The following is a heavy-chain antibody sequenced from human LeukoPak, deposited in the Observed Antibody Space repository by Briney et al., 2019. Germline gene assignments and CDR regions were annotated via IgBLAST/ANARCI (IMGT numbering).Heavy chain of an antibody. CDR2: IIPIFGTA. D-gene: IGHD6-6*01. CDR3: TTEHSSSRGDYYFDY. V-gene: IGHV1-69*05. J-gene: IGHJ4*02. CDR1: GGTFSSYA. Sequence: SVKVSCKASGGTFSSYAISWVRQAPGQGLEWMGGIIPIFGTANYAQKFQGRVTITTDESTSTAYMELSSLRSEDTAVYYCTTEHSSSRGDYYFDYWGQGTLVTVSS.